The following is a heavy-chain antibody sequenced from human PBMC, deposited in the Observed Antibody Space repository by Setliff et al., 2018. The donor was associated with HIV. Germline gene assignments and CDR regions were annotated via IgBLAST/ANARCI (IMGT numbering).Heavy chain of an antibody. J-gene: IGHJ6*03. CDR3: ARDYLTTDILSSGYMDV. D-gene: IGHD3-9*01. CDR2: INPNIGST. Sequence: GASVKVSCKASGYTFTGYYIHWVRQAPGQGLQWMGRINPNIGSTNYAQNFQGRATMTRDTSVNTAFMELSNLRSDDTAVYYCARDYLTTDILSSGYMDVWGKGTTVTVSS. V-gene: IGHV1-2*06. CDR1: GYTFTGYY.